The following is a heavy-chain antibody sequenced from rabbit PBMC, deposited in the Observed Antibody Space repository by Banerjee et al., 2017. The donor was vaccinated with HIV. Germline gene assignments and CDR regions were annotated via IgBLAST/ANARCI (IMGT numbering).Heavy chain of an antibody. CDR3: ARREMYSYDDYGDYLGYFNL. Sequence: QQLVESGGDLVKPGASLTLTCTASGFSFSSGYDMCWVRQAPGKGLEWIACIGVGSSGSTYYASWAKGRFTISKTSSTTVDLKMTSLTAADTATYFCARREMYSYDDYGDYLGYFNLWGQGPSSPS. J-gene: IGHJ4*01. CDR1: GFSFSSGYD. D-gene: IGHD2-1*01. V-gene: IGHV1S40*01. CDR2: IGVGSSGST.